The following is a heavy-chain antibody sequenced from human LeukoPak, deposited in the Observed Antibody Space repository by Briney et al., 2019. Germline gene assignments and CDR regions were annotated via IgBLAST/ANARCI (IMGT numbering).Heavy chain of an antibody. Sequence: GGSLRLSCAASGFTFSSYGMHWVRQAPGKGLEWVAVISYDGSNKYYADSVKGRLTISRDNAQNTVYLQMNSLRAEDTAVYYCAREGPRGIWGQGTLVTVSS. J-gene: IGHJ4*02. CDR2: ISYDGSNK. D-gene: IGHD3-10*01. V-gene: IGHV3-30*03. CDR3: AREGPRGI. CDR1: GFTFSSYG.